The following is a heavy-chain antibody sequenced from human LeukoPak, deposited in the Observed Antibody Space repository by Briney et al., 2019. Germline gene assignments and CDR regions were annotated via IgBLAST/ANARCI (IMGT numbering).Heavy chain of an antibody. CDR1: GFTFSSYE. CDR2: ISSSGSTI. D-gene: IGHD2/OR15-2a*01. J-gene: IGHJ4*02. CDR3: ARSNILGY. Sequence: GGSLRLSCVASGFTFSSYEMNWVRQAPGKGLECVSYISSSGSTIFYADSVKCRCTISGENAKNSLYLQMNSLRAEDTAVYYCARSNILGYWGQGTLVTVSS. V-gene: IGHV3-48*03.